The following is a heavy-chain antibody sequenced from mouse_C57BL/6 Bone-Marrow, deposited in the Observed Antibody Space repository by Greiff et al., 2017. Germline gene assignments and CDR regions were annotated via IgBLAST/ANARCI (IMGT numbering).Heavy chain of an antibody. Sequence: QVQLQQPGAELVKPGASVKMSCKASGYTFTSYWITWVKQRPGQGLEWIGDIYPGSGSTNYNEKFKSKATMTVDTSSSTAYLQLSSLTSEDSAVYYCARPYYGYGWYFDVWGTGTTVTVSS. V-gene: IGHV1-55*01. D-gene: IGHD2-9*01. CDR1: GYTFTSYW. J-gene: IGHJ1*03. CDR2: IYPGSGST. CDR3: ARPYYGYGWYFDV.